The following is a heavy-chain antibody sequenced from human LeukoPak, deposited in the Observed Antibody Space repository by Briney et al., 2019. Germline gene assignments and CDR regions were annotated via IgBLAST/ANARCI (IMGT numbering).Heavy chain of an antibody. CDR1: GGTFSSYA. V-gene: IGHV1-69*06. CDR3: ARDRGLRFLEWSPYYYYMDV. J-gene: IGHJ6*03. CDR2: IIPIFGTA. D-gene: IGHD3-3*01. Sequence: GASVKVSCKASGGTFSSYAISWVRQAPGQGLEWMGGIIPIFGTANYAQKFQGRVTITADKSTSTAYMELSSLRSEDTAVYYCARDRGLRFLEWSPYYYYMDVWGKGTTVTVSS.